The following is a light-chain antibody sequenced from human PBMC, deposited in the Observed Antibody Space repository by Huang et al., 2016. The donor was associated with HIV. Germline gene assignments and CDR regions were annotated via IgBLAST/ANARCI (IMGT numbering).Light chain of an antibody. Sequence: EIVLTQSPGTLSLSPGERATLSCRASQSVYSSYLAWYQQKPGQAPRILIYAASSRATGIPDRFSGSGSGTDCTLTISRLEPEDFAVYYCQQYAASPFTFGPGTKVDIK. V-gene: IGKV3-20*01. CDR3: QQYAASPFT. J-gene: IGKJ3*01. CDR1: QSVYSSY. CDR2: AAS.